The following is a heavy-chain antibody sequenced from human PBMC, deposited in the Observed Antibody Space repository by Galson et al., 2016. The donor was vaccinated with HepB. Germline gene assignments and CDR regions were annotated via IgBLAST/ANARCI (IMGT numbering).Heavy chain of an antibody. CDR1: GYSFTVFW. D-gene: IGHD2-2*01. V-gene: IGHV5-51*01. CDR2: IYPGNSQT. CDR3: AAQGGTSFDY. Sequence: QSGAEAKKPGESLKLSCQASGYSFTVFWIGWVRQMPGKGLELMGIIYPGNSQTIYNPTIQGQVTISADKSITTAYLQWNTLKASDTAMYYCAAQGGTSFDYWGQGTLVTVSS. J-gene: IGHJ4*02.